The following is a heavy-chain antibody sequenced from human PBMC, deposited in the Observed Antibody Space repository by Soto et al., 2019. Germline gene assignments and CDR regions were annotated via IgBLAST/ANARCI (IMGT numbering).Heavy chain of an antibody. CDR2: ISYDGSNK. CDR3: ARVEMATTHPYYFDY. V-gene: IGHV3-30-3*01. Sequence: QVQLVESGGGVVQPGRSLRLSCAASGFTFSSYAMHWVRQAPGKGLEWVAVISYDGSNKYYADSVKGRFTITRDNSKHTQYLQMNSPRAENTAVYYCARVEMATTHPYYFDYWGQGTLVTVSS. J-gene: IGHJ4*02. D-gene: IGHD2-21*01. CDR1: GFTFSSYA.